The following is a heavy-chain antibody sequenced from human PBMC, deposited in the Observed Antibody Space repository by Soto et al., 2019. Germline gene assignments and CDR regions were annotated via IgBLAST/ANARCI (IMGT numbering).Heavy chain of an antibody. CDR1: GFTFNNYA. V-gene: IGHV3-23*01. D-gene: IGHD1-26*01. CDR3: AKRPLRDTTFDY. Sequence: GGSLRLSCAASGFTFNNYAMNWVRQAPGKGLEWVSGISASGGSTNYADSVKGRFTISRDNSKNTLYLQMNSLRAEDTAVYYCAKRPLRDTTFDYWGQGTLVTVSS. J-gene: IGHJ4*02. CDR2: ISASGGST.